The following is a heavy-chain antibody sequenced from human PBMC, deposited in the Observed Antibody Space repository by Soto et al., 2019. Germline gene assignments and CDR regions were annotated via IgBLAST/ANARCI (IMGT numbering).Heavy chain of an antibody. D-gene: IGHD3-10*01. CDR2: ISWNSGSI. V-gene: IGHV3-9*01. CDR1: GFTFDDYA. J-gene: IGHJ6*02. Sequence: GGSLRLSCAASGFTFDDYAMHWVRQAPGKGLEWVSGISWNSGSIGYADSVKGRFTISRDNAKNSLYLQMNSLRAEDTALYYCAKDIYSMVSDYYYYGMDVWGQGTTVTVSS. CDR3: AKDIYSMVSDYYYYGMDV.